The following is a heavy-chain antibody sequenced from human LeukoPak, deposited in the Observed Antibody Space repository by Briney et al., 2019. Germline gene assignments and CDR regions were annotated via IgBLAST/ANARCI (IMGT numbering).Heavy chain of an antibody. Sequence: PSETLSLTCTVSGGSISSYYWSWIRQPPGKGLEWIGYIYYSGSTNYNPSLKSRVTISVDTSKNQFSLKLSSVTAADTAVYYCARVSRYCSSTSCTYYFDYWGQGTLVTVSS. CDR3: ARVSRYCSSTSCTYYFDY. D-gene: IGHD2-2*01. CDR2: IYYSGST. J-gene: IGHJ4*02. CDR1: GGSISSYY. V-gene: IGHV4-59*01.